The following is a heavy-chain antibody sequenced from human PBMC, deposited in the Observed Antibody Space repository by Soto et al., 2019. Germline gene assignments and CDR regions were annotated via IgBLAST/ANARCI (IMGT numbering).Heavy chain of an antibody. D-gene: IGHD3-10*01. Sequence: GSLRLSCAASGFTFSSYSMNWVRQAPGKGLEWVSTVTGGGHTTYNADSVNGRFTISRDNSKNTLYLQMNNLRAEDTAIYYCASSSGDLDVYGMDIWGPGTTVTVSS. J-gene: IGHJ6*02. V-gene: IGHV3-23*01. CDR3: ASSSGDLDVYGMDI. CDR2: VTGGGHTT. CDR1: GFTFSSYS.